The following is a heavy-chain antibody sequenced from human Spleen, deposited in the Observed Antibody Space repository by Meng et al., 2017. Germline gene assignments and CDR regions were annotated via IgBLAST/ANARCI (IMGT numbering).Heavy chain of an antibody. V-gene: IGHV3-7*01. J-gene: IGHJ4*02. CDR3: ARAVVLWFGELIADYFDY. D-gene: IGHD3-10*01. Sequence: GGSLRLSCVGSGLNVYNNYMSWVRQAPGKGLEWVANIKQDGSEKYYVDSVKGRFTISRDNAKNSLYLQMNSLRAEDTAVYYCARAVVLWFGELIADYFDYWGQGTLVTVSS. CDR1: GLNVYNNY. CDR2: IKQDGSEK.